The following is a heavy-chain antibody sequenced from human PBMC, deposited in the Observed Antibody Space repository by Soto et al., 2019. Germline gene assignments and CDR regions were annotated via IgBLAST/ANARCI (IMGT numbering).Heavy chain of an antibody. CDR2: IYYSGST. V-gene: IGHV4-61*01. CDR1: GGSVSSGSYY. D-gene: IGHD6-13*01. CDR3: ARDSSSWYRYYYYGMDV. J-gene: IGHJ6*02. Sequence: KPSDTLSLTCTVSGGSVSSGSYYWSWIRQPPGKGLEWIGYIYYSGSTNYNPSLKSRVTISVDTSKNQFSLKLSSVTAADTAVYYCARDSSSWYRYYYYGMDVWGQGTTVTVSS.